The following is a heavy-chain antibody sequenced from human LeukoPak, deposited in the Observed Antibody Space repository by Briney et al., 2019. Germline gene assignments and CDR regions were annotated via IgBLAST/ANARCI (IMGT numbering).Heavy chain of an antibody. CDR1: GYSISSGYY. V-gene: IGHV4-38-2*01. Sequence: SETLSLTCAVSGYSISSGYYWGWIRQPPGKGLEWIGSIYHSGSTYYNPSLKSRVTISVDTSKNQFSLKLSSVTAADTAVYYCARHFPGSRGGNSYYFDYWGQGTLVTVSS. CDR3: ARHFPGSRGGNSYYFDY. CDR2: IYHSGST. D-gene: IGHD4-23*01. J-gene: IGHJ4*02.